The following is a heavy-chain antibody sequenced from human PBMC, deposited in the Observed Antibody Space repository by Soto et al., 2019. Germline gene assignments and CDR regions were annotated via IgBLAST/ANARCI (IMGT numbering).Heavy chain of an antibody. CDR1: GFTFSSYV. V-gene: IGHV3-30*18. J-gene: IGHJ4*02. CDR2: VPNDGSNK. CDR3: AKVLLTYTSGWYHPHFDY. Sequence: QVQLVESGGGVVQPGRSLRLSCAASGFTFSSYVMHWVRQAPGKGLEWVAVVPNDGSNKDYADSVRGRFTISRDNSKNTLYLQMNSLRAEDTAVYYCAKVLLTYTSGWYHPHFDYWGQGTLVTVSS. D-gene: IGHD6-19*01.